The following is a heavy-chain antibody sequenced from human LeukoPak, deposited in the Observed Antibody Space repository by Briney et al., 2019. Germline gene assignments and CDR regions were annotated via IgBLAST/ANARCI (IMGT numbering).Heavy chain of an antibody. V-gene: IGHV3-30*04. CDR3: ARERLTANDY. J-gene: IGHJ4*02. CDR2: ISYDGSNK. D-gene: IGHD2-21*02. Sequence: GGPLRLSCAASGFTFSSYAMHWVRQAPGKGLEWVAVISYDGSNKYYADSVKGRFTISRDNSKNTLYLQMNSLRAEDTAVYYCARERLTANDYWGQGTLVTVSS. CDR1: GFTFSSYA.